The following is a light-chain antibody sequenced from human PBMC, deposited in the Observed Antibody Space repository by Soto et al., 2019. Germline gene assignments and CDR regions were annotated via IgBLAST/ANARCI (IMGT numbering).Light chain of an antibody. CDR3: AAWDDSLNRRV. J-gene: IGLJ1*01. CDR2: NNN. CDR1: SSNIGSNT. Sequence: QSVLTQPPSASGTPGQRVTISCSGSSSNIGSNTVNWYQQLPGTAPKLLIYNNNQRPSGVPDRFSGSKSGTSASLAISGLQSEDEADYYCAAWDDSLNRRVFGTGTKLTVL. V-gene: IGLV1-44*01.